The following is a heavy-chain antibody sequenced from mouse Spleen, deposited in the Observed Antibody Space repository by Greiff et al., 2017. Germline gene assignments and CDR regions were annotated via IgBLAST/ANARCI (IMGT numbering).Heavy chain of an antibody. CDR2: IRNKANGYTT. J-gene: IGHJ1*03. D-gene: IGHD2-14*01. Sequence: EVQLVESGGGLVQPGGSLSLSCAASGFTFTDYYMSWVRQPPGKALEWLGFIRNKANGYTTEYSASVKGRFTISRDNSQSILYLQMNALRAEDSATYYCARYIENRGYFDVWGTGTTVTVSS. V-gene: IGHV7-3*01. CDR1: GFTFTDYY. CDR3: ARYIENRGYFDV.